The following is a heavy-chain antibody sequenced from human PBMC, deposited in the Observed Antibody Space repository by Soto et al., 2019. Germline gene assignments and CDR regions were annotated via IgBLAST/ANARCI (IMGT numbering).Heavy chain of an antibody. Sequence: QVQLVQSGAEVKKPGASVKVSCKASGYTFTSYGMSWVRQAPGQGLEWMGWISGYNGNTNYVQKVQGRVTLTTDTYTRTAYMELRSLRSDDTAVYYCARDGYSYGWGDGMDVWGQGTTVTVSS. CDR3: ARDGYSYGWGDGMDV. CDR1: GYTFTSYG. V-gene: IGHV1-18*01. CDR2: ISGYNGNT. D-gene: IGHD5-18*01. J-gene: IGHJ6*02.